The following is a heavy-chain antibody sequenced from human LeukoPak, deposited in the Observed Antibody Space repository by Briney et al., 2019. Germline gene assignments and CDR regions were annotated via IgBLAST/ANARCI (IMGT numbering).Heavy chain of an antibody. CDR3: AREGYSSGWYTHIYFDY. V-gene: IGHV4-59*01. Sequence: QPSETLSLTCTVSGGSISSYYWSWIRQPPGKGLEWIGYIYYSGSTNYNPSLKSRVTISVDTSKNQFSLKLSSVTAADTAVYYCAREGYSSGWYTHIYFDYWGQGTLVTVSS. J-gene: IGHJ4*02. CDR1: GGSISSYY. CDR2: IYYSGST. D-gene: IGHD6-19*01.